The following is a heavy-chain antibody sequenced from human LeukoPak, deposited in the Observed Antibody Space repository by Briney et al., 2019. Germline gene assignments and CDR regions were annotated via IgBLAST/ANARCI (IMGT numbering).Heavy chain of an antibody. J-gene: IGHJ4*02. CDR2: INSDGSST. D-gene: IGHD3-10*01. CDR3: ARADYRFYYGSGSVDY. V-gene: IGHV3-74*01. Sequence: GGSLRLSCAASGFTFSSYWMHWVRQAPGKGLVWVSRINSDGSSTSYAGSVRGRFTISRDNAKNTLYLQMNSLRAEDTAVYYCARADYRFYYGSGSVDYWGQGTLVTVSS. CDR1: GFTFSSYW.